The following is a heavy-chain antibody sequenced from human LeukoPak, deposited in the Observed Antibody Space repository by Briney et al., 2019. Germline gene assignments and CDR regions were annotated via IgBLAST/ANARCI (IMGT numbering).Heavy chain of an antibody. CDR2: ISSTSSII. Sequence: PGGSLRLSCAASGFTFSSYSMNWVRQAPGKGLEWVSYISSTSSIIYYADSVKGRFTISRDNAKKSLYLQMNRMRAEDTAVYYCARDDSSGYFFDQWGQGTLVTVSS. D-gene: IGHD3-22*01. CDR3: ARDDSSGYFFDQ. V-gene: IGHV3-48*01. J-gene: IGHJ4*02. CDR1: GFTFSSYS.